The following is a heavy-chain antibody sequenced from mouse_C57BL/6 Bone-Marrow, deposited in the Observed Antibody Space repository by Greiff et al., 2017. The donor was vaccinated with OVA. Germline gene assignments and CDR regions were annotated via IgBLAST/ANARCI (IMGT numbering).Heavy chain of an antibody. CDR2: MSDGGSYT. V-gene: IGHV5-4*03. CDR1: GFTFSSYA. Sequence: EVKLVESGGGLVKPGGSLKLSCAASGFTFSSYAMSWVRQTPEKRLEWVATMSDGGSYTYYPDNVKGRFTISRDNAKNNLYLQMRHLKSEDTAMYYCARVPYYYAMDYWGQGTSVTVSS. J-gene: IGHJ4*01. D-gene: IGHD5-1*01. CDR3: ARVPYYYAMDY.